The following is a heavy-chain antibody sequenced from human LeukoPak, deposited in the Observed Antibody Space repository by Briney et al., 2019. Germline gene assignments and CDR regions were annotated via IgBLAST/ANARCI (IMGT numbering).Heavy chain of an antibody. J-gene: IGHJ4*02. D-gene: IGHD5-12*01. Sequence: ASVKVSCKASGYTFTGYYMHWVRQAPGQGLEWMGWINPNSGGTNYAQKFQGRVTMTRDTSISTAYMELSRLRSDDTAVYYCARDREGYSGYELDYWGQGTLVTVSS. CDR3: ARDREGYSGYELDY. CDR1: GYTFTGYY. CDR2: INPNSGGT. V-gene: IGHV1-2*02.